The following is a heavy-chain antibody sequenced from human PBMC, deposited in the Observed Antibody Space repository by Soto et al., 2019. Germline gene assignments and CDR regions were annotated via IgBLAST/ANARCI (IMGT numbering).Heavy chain of an antibody. Sequence: QVQMVQSGNEVKKPGASVMVSCKTSGYTFTSYGVSWVRQAPGQGLEWIGLISPYNGDTLYARKFQGRVTVTADTATDTVYMELRSLTSDDTAVYYCALWEQWVSNSYYYGLDVWGQGTTVTVSS. D-gene: IGHD1-26*01. V-gene: IGHV1-18*01. CDR1: GYTFTSYG. CDR2: ISPYNGDT. J-gene: IGHJ6*02. CDR3: ALWEQWVSNSYYYGLDV.